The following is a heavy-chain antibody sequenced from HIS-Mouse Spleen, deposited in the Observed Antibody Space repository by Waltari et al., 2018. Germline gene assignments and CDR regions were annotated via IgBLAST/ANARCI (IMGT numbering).Heavy chain of an antibody. D-gene: IGHD6-19*01. CDR1: GGSISSSSYY. J-gene: IGHJ4*02. CDR3: ARRRGWFDY. CDR2: IYYSGST. Sequence: QLQLQESGPGLVKPSETLSLTCTVSGGSISSSSYYWGWIRQSPGKGLEWIGSIYYSGSTYYNPSLKSRVTISVDTSKNQFSLKLSSVTAADTAVYYCARRRGWFDYWGQGTLVTVSS. V-gene: IGHV4-39*01.